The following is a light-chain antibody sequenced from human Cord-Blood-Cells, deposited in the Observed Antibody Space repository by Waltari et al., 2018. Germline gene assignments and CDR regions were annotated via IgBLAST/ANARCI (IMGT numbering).Light chain of an antibody. CDR2: DVS. CDR1: SSDVGGYNL. Sequence: QSALTQPPSVSGSPGQSVTISCTGTSSDVGGYNLVSWYQQHPGKAPKLMIYDVSKRPSGVPDRFSGSKSGNTASLTISGLQAEDEADYYCCSYAGSYTFVVFGGGTKLTVL. V-gene: IGLV2-11*01. CDR3: CSYAGSYTFVV. J-gene: IGLJ2*01.